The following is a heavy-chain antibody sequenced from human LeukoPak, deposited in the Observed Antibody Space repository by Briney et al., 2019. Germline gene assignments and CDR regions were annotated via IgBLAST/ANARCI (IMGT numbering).Heavy chain of an antibody. CDR2: IYRGDNT. V-gene: IGHV3-53*01. CDR1: GFAVSSNH. CDR3: ARGAEAGPFYFAS. J-gene: IGHJ4*02. D-gene: IGHD6-19*01. Sequence: PGGSLRLSCAASGFAVSSNHMSWVRQAPGKGLEWVAIIYRGDNTYYADSVKGQFTISRDNSENTLYLQMNSLRGEDTAVYYCARGAEAGPFYFASWGQGTLVTVSS.